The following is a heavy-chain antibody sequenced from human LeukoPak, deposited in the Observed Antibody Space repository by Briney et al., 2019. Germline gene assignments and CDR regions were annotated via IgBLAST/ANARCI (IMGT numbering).Heavy chain of an antibody. CDR3: ARGPRTKPFDY. CDR2: IYHSGST. CDR1: GGSISSGGYY. J-gene: IGHJ4*02. D-gene: IGHD2-8*01. V-gene: IGHV4-30-2*01. Sequence: PSETLSLTCAVSGGSISSGGYYWSWIRQPPGKGLEWIGYIYHSGSTYYNPPLKSRVTISVDRSKNQFSLKLSSVTAADTAVYYCARGPRTKPFDYWGQGTLVTVSS.